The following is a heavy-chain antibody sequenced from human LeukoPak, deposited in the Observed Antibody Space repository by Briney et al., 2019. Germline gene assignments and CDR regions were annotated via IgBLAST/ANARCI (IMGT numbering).Heavy chain of an antibody. Sequence: SQTLSLTCTVSGGSISSGSYYWSWIRQPAGKGLEWIGRIYTSGSTNYNPSLKSRVTISVDTSKNQFSLKLSSVTAADTAVYYCWASTPQLWLSHYYYYYYMDVWGKGTTVTVSS. J-gene: IGHJ6*03. D-gene: IGHD5-18*01. CDR3: WASTPQLWLSHYYYYYYMDV. CDR1: GGSISSGSYY. V-gene: IGHV4-61*02. CDR2: IYTSGST.